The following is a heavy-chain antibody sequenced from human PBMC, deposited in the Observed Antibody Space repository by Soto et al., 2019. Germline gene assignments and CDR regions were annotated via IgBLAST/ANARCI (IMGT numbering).Heavy chain of an antibody. CDR3: AKWPREPIVRHNWFDP. Sequence: EVQLLESGGGLVQPGGSLRLSCAASGFTFSSYAMSWVRQAPGKGLEWVSAISGSGGSTYYADSVKGRFTISRDNSKNTLYLQMNSLRAEDTAVYYCAKWPREPIVRHNWFDPWGQGTLVTVSS. CDR2: ISGSGGST. V-gene: IGHV3-23*01. D-gene: IGHD1-1*01. CDR1: GFTFSSYA. J-gene: IGHJ5*02.